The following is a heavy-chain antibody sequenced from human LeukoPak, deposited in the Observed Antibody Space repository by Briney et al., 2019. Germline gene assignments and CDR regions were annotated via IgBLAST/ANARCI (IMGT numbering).Heavy chain of an antibody. Sequence: SQTLSLTCAVSGGSISSGGYSWSWVRQPPGKGLEWIGYIYHSGSTYYNPSLKSRVTISVDRSKNQFSLKLSSMTAADTAVYYCARGGYCSGGSCDWFDPWGQGTLVTVSS. J-gene: IGHJ5*02. D-gene: IGHD2-15*01. CDR3: ARGGYCSGGSCDWFDP. CDR1: GGSISSGGYS. CDR2: IYHSGST. V-gene: IGHV4-30-2*01.